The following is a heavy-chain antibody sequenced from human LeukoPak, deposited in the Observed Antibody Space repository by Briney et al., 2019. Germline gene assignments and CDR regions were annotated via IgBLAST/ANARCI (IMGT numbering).Heavy chain of an antibody. CDR2: IHHGGST. D-gene: IGHD1-26*01. V-gene: IGHV4-31*03. CDR3: ARVVGDYFDY. CDR1: GGSISSGGYY. J-gene: IGHJ4*02. Sequence: SQTLSLTCTVSGGSISSGGYYWSWIRQHPGKGPEWIGYIHHGGSTYYNPTLKSRVSISVDTSMNQFSLNLTSVTAADTAIYFCARVVGDYFDYWGQGTLVTVSS.